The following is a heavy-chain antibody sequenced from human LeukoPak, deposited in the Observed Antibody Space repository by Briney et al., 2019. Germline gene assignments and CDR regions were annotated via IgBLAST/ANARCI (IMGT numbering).Heavy chain of an antibody. CDR3: ARTRYYYNSRSYGAPYYFDY. D-gene: IGHD3-10*01. Sequence: PSETLSLTCTVSGVSISSSNSYWGWIRQPPGKGLEWIGSIYYSGSTYYNPSLKSRVTISVDTSKNQFSLKLSSVTAADTAVYYCARTRYYYNSRSYGAPYYFDYGGQRTLVTVSS. CDR2: IYYSGST. CDR1: GVSISSSNSY. V-gene: IGHV4-39*01. J-gene: IGHJ4*02.